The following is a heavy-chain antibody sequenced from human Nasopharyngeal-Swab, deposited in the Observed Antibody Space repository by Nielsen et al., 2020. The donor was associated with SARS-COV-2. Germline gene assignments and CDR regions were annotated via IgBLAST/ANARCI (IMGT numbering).Heavy chain of an antibody. CDR2: ISYDGSNK. Sequence: GESLKISCAASGFTFSSYAMRWVRQAPGKGLDWVAVISYDGSNKYYADSVKGRFTISRDNSKNTLYLQMNSPRAEDTAVYYCARGGGGGYSYGSYYYYGMDVWGQGTTVTVSS. D-gene: IGHD5-18*01. V-gene: IGHV3-30*04. J-gene: IGHJ6*02. CDR1: GFTFSSYA. CDR3: ARGGGGGYSYGSYYYYGMDV.